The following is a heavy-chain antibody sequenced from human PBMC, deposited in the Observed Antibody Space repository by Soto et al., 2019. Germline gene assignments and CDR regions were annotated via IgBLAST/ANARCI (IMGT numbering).Heavy chain of an antibody. CDR1: GFTFSSYS. D-gene: IGHD2-8*01. J-gene: IGHJ5*02. V-gene: IGHV3-48*02. CDR2: ISSSSSTI. Sequence: EVQLVESGGGLVQPGGSLRLSCAASGFTFSSYSMNWVRQAPGKGLEWVSYISSSSSTIYYADSVKGRFTISRDNDKNALYLQMDSLRDEDTAVYYCAREEGYCTNGVCYANNWFDPWGQGTLVTVSS. CDR3: AREEGYCTNGVCYANNWFDP.